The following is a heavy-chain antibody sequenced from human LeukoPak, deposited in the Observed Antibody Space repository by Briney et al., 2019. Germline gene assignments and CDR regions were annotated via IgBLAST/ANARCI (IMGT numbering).Heavy chain of an antibody. Sequence: ASVKVSCKVSGYTLTELSMHWVRQAPGNGLEWMGGFDPEDGETIYAQKFQGRVTMTEDTSTDTAYMELSSLRSEDTAVYYCATDLITKGAFDIWGQGTMVTVSS. CDR2: FDPEDGET. V-gene: IGHV1-24*01. D-gene: IGHD3-10*01. CDR1: GYTLTELS. CDR3: ATDLITKGAFDI. J-gene: IGHJ3*02.